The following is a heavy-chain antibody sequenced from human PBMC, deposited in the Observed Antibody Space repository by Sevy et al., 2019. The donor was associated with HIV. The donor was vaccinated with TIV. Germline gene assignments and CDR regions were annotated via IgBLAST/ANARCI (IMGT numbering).Heavy chain of an antibody. CDR1: GFTFSSYS. D-gene: IGHD3-22*01. CDR2: ISSSSSTI. Sequence: GGSLGLSCAASGFTFSSYSMNWVRQAPGKGLEWVSYISSSSSTIYYADSVKGRFTISRDNAKNSLYLQMNSLRDEDTAVYYCARRKYYDSSGYYRPDAFDIWGQGTMVTVSS. CDR3: ARRKYYDSSGYYRPDAFDI. J-gene: IGHJ3*02. V-gene: IGHV3-48*02.